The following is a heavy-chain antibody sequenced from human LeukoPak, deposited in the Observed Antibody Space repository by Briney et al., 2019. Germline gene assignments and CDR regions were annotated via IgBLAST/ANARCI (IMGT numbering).Heavy chain of an antibody. CDR1: GFTFSSYW. CDR3: TRGAGTGWRFDS. Sequence: GGSLRLSCAASGFTFSSYWMSWVRQAPGKGLEWVANIKQDGSEKYYVDSAKGRFTISRDNAKNSLYLQMNSLKADDTAVYYCTRGAGTGWRFDSWGQGTLVTVSS. V-gene: IGHV3-7*01. D-gene: IGHD6-19*01. CDR2: IKQDGSEK. J-gene: IGHJ4*02.